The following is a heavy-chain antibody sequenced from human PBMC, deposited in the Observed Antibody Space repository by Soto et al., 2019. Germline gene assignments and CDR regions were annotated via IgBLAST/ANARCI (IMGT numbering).Heavy chain of an antibody. D-gene: IGHD2-8*01. J-gene: IGHJ5*01. Sequence: SQTLSLTCAISGDSVSSSSVTWNWIRQSPSRGLEWLGRTYYRSKWYNDYAVSVKSRITINPDTSNNQLSLQLDSVTPDDTAVYYCARLIGDSWLDSWGQGTRVTVSS. CDR1: GDSVSSSSVT. CDR2: TYYRSKWYN. V-gene: IGHV6-1*01. CDR3: ARLIGDSWLDS.